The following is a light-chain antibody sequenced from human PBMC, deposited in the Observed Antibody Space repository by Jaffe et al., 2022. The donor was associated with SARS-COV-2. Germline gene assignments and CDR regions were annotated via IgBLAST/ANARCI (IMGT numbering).Light chain of an antibody. J-gene: IGKJ2*01. CDR2: GAS. V-gene: IGKV3-20*01. Sequence: EIVLTQSPDTLSLSPGERATLSCRASQSVSSSYLAWYQQKPGQAPRLLIYGASIRATGIPDRFSGSGSGTDFTLTISRLEPEDFAVYYCQQYGSSPRFTFGQGTKLEIK. CDR3: QQYGSSPRFT. CDR1: QSVSSSY.